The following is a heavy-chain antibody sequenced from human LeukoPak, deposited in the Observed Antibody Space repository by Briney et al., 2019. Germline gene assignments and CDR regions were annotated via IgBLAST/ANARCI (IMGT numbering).Heavy chain of an antibody. V-gene: IGHV3-7*01. CDR2: INQDGSEE. CDR1: GFPFSTYW. Sequence: GGSLRLSCAASGFPFSTYWMSWVRQAPGKGLQWVANINQDGSEENSVDSVKGRFTISRDNAKNSLYLQMSSLRGEDTAVYYCARDLTGPYFYYGMDVWGQGTTVTVSS. J-gene: IGHJ6*02. CDR3: ARDLTGPYFYYGMDV.